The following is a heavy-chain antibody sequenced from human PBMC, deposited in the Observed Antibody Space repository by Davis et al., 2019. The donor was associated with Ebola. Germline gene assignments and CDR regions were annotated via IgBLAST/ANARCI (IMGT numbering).Heavy chain of an antibody. CDR1: GGSISGGGYY. Sequence: SETLSLTCTVSGGSISGGGYYWSWIRQHPGRGLEWIGYVYDSGSTDYNPSLKSRLTISVDKSKNQFSLKLSSVTAADTAVYYCARVRYTIFGVVASYYFDYWGQGTLVTVSS. D-gene: IGHD3-3*01. J-gene: IGHJ4*02. V-gene: IGHV4-31*03. CDR2: VYDSGST. CDR3: ARVRYTIFGVVASYYFDY.